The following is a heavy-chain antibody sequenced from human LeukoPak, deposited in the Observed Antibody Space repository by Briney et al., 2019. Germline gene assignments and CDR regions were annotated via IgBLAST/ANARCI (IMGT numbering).Heavy chain of an antibody. CDR3: ASTVDSSSYDY. D-gene: IGHD6-6*01. J-gene: IGHJ4*02. V-gene: IGHV3-66*02. Sequence: GGSLRLSCAASGFTVSSNYMSWVRQAPGKGLEWVSVIYSGGSTYYADSVKGRFTISRDNSKNTLYLQMNSLRAEDTAVYYCASTVDSSSYDYWGQGTLGTVSS. CDR2: IYSGGST. CDR1: GFTVSSNY.